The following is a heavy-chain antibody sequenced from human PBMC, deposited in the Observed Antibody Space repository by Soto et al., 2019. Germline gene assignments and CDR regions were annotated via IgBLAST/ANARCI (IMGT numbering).Heavy chain of an antibody. J-gene: IGHJ4*02. CDR3: AREGGGEDVVVVAATFDY. CDR2: INPSGGST. V-gene: IGHV1-46*01. D-gene: IGHD2-15*01. CDR1: GYTFTSYY. Sequence: ASVKVSCKASGYTFTSYYMHWVRQAPGQGLEWMGIINPSGGSTSYAQKFQGRVTMTRDTSTSTVYMELSSLRSEDTAVYYCAREGGGEDVVVVAATFDYWGQGTLVTVSS.